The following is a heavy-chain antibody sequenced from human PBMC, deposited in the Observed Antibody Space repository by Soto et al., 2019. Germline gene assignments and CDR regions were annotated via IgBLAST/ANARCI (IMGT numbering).Heavy chain of an antibody. CDR3: AKVAGGLAVAGNRDWFDP. D-gene: IGHD6-19*01. CDR2: ISGSDRST. V-gene: IGHV3-23*01. J-gene: IGHJ5*02. Sequence: GGSLRLSCAASGFTFSNYAMSWVRQAPGKGLEWVSVISGSDRSTYYADSVKGRFSISRDNSKNTLYLQMNSLRAEDTAVYYCAKVAGGLAVAGNRDWFDPWGQGTLVTVSS. CDR1: GFTFSNYA.